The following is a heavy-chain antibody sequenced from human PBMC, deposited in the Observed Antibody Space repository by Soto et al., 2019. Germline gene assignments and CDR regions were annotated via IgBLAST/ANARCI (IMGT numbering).Heavy chain of an antibody. CDR2: INPNSGGT. D-gene: IGHD2-2*01. V-gene: IGHV1-2*02. CDR3: ARVWDIVLLPAAIQGRPFDF. CDR1: GYTFTGYY. J-gene: IGHJ4*02. Sequence: ASVKVSCKASGYTFTGYYMHWVRQAPGQGLEWMGWINPNSGGTNYAQKFQGRVTMTRDTSISTAYMELSRLRSDDTAVYYCARVWDIVLLPAAIQGRPFDFSGQGTLVTVSS.